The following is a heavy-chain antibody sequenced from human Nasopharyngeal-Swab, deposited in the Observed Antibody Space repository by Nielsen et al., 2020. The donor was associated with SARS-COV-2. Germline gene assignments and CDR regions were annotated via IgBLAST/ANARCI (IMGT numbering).Heavy chain of an antibody. CDR2: ISAYNGNT. Sequence: ASVQVSCNASAYTFISYGISRLRQPPGQGLEWMGWISAYNGNTNYAQKLQGRVTMTTDTSTSTAYMELRSLRSDDTAVYYCARESLYYDFWSGSDYSYYGMDVWGQGTTVTVSS. CDR3: ARESLYYDFWSGSDYSYYGMDV. V-gene: IGHV1-18*01. J-gene: IGHJ6*02. CDR1: AYTFISYG. D-gene: IGHD3-3*01.